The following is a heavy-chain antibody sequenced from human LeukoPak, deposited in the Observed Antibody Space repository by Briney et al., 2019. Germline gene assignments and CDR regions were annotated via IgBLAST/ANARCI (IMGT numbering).Heavy chain of an antibody. Sequence: GGSLRLSCSGSGFTFSHHWMTWVRQAPGKGLEWVANIKFDGSEKFYGDSVKGRFTISRDNSKNTLYLQMNSLRAEDTAVYYCARSNAPPYIHDSSGYFDYWGQGTLVTVSS. D-gene: IGHD3-22*01. V-gene: IGHV3-7*03. CDR3: ARSNAPPYIHDSSGYFDY. CDR2: IKFDGSEK. CDR1: GFTFSHHW. J-gene: IGHJ4*02.